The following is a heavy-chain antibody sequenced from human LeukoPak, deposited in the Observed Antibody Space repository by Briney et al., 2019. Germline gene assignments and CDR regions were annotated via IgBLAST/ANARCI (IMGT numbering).Heavy chain of an antibody. D-gene: IGHD2-15*01. CDR3: ARPLSCNSYPGFDY. J-gene: IGHJ4*02. CDR2: ISSTSSTI. V-gene: IGHV3-48*01. CDR1: GFTFSIYS. Sequence: GGSLRLSSAASGFTFSIYSMNWVRRAPGKGLEWGSCISSTSSTIYYADSVKGRFTISRDNAKNSLYLQMNSLRAEDTAVYYCARPLSCNSYPGFDYWGQGTLVTVSS.